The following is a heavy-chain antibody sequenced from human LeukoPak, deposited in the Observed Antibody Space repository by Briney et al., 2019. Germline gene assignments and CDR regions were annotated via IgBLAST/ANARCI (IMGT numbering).Heavy chain of an antibody. CDR1: GFIVSNSY. D-gene: IGHD2-15*01. J-gene: IGHJ4*02. V-gene: IGHV3-53*01. Sequence: PGGSLRLSCAASGFIVSNSYMYWVRQAPGKGLEWVSFFYKGDSTYYAESVGGRFTISRDNSKNTLYLLMNSLIPEDTAVYYCAREVVSSPSYFDSWGQGTLVTVSS. CDR3: AREVVSSPSYFDS. CDR2: FYKGDST.